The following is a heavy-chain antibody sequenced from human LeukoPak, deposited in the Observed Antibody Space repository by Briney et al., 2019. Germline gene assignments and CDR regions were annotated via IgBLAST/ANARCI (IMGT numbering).Heavy chain of an antibody. CDR2: IYPGDSDT. Sequence: GESLKISCKGSGYSFTNYWIGWVRQMPGKGLEWMGIIYPGDSDTRYSPSFQGQVTISADKSISAAYLQWSSLKASDTAMYYCARPHRDLHFDYWGQGTLVTVSS. CDR3: ARPHRDLHFDY. CDR1: GYSFTNYW. V-gene: IGHV5-51*01. J-gene: IGHJ4*02.